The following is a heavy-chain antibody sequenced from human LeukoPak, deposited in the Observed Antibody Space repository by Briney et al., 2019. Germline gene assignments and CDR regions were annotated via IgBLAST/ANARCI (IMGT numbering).Heavy chain of an antibody. CDR3: ARGAYYGSGSYFDY. Sequence: SVKVSCKASGGTFSSYAISWVRQAPGQGLEWMGGIIPIFGTANYAQKFQGRVTITADESTSTAYMELSSLRSEDTAVCYCARGAYYGSGSYFDYWGQGTLVTVSS. J-gene: IGHJ4*02. V-gene: IGHV1-69*13. CDR2: IIPIFGTA. CDR1: GGTFSSYA. D-gene: IGHD3-10*01.